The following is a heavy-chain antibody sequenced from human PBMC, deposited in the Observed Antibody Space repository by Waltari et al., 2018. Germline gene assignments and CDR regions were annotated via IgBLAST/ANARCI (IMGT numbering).Heavy chain of an antibody. V-gene: IGHV3-23*04. D-gene: IGHD3-3*01. CDR2: ISGSGGST. Sequence: EVQLVESGGGLVQPGGSLRLSCAASGFTFSSYAMSWVRQAPGKGLEWVSAISGSGGSTSYADSVKGRFTISRDNSKNTLYLQMNSLGAEDTAVYYCAKGYYDFWSGYGPFDYWGQGTLVTVSS. CDR1: GFTFSSYA. J-gene: IGHJ4*02. CDR3: AKGYYDFWSGYGPFDY.